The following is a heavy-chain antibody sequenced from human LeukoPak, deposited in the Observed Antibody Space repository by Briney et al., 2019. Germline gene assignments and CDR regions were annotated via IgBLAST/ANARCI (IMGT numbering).Heavy chain of an antibody. J-gene: IGHJ4*02. D-gene: IGHD4-17*01. Sequence: SETLSLTCAVYGGSFSGYYWSWIRQPPGKGLEWIGEINHSGSTNYNPSLKSRVTIPVDTSKNQFSLKLSSVTAADTAVYYCARHATVTSFTFAYWGQGTLVTVSS. CDR3: ARHATVTSFTFAY. CDR2: INHSGST. CDR1: GGSFSGYY. V-gene: IGHV4-34*01.